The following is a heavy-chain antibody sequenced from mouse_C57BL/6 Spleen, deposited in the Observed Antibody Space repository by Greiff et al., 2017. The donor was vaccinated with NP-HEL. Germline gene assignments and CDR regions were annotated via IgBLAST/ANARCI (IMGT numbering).Heavy chain of an antibody. Sequence: EVKLVESGGDLVKPGGSLKLSCAASGFTFSSYGMSWVRQTPDKRLEWVATISSGGSYTYYPDSVKGRFTISRDNAKNTLYLQMSSLKSEDTAMYYCARHWAYGNYYAMDYWGQGTSVTVSS. V-gene: IGHV5-6*01. J-gene: IGHJ4*01. CDR1: GFTFSSYG. CDR2: ISSGGSYT. CDR3: ARHWAYGNYYAMDY. D-gene: IGHD2-1*01.